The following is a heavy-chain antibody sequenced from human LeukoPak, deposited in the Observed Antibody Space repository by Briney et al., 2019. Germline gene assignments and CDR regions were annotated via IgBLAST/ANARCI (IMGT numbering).Heavy chain of an antibody. J-gene: IGHJ5*02. Sequence: ASVRVSCMASGYTFTSYGISWVRQAPGQGLEWMGWISAYNGNTNYAQTLQGRATMTTDTSTSTAYMELRSLRSDDTAVYYCARDWGYWSSTSWRAWFDTWGQGTLVTVSS. CDR1: GYTFTSYG. V-gene: IGHV1-18*01. D-gene: IGHD2-2*01. CDR3: ARDWGYWSSTSWRAWFDT. CDR2: ISAYNGNT.